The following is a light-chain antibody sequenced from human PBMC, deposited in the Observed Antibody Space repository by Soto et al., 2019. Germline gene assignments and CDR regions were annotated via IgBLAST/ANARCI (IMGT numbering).Light chain of an antibody. CDR3: SAYTRSSTVI. CDR1: NSDVGAYNY. V-gene: IGLV2-14*01. Sequence: QSVLTQPASVSGSPGQSIIISCTGTNSDVGAYNYVSWYQQHPGKAPRLIIYEVSNRTSGVSNRFSGSKSGNTASLTISGLQAEDEADYHCSAYTRSSTVIFGGGTKLTVL. CDR2: EVS. J-gene: IGLJ2*01.